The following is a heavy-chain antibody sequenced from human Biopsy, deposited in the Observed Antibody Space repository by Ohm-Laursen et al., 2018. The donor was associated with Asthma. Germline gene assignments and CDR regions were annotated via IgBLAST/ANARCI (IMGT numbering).Heavy chain of an antibody. J-gene: IGHJ6*02. Sequence: SLRLSCTASGFSFSDYYMTWMRQAPGKGLEWVSSISSSGSTTYPAESVKGRFTISRDNAQKSLFLQMGSLRAEDTAIYYCARVFESSEWGPFYHFGLDVWGLGTTVAVPS. D-gene: IGHD6-25*01. CDR2: ISSSGSTT. CDR1: GFSFSDYY. CDR3: ARVFESSEWGPFYHFGLDV. V-gene: IGHV3-11*01.